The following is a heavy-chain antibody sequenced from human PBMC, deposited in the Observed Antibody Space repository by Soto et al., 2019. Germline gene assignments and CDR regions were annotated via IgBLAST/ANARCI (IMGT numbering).Heavy chain of an antibody. CDR3: TRDIGGEGAY. V-gene: IGHV3-74*01. Sequence: PGGSLRLSCAASGFTFSSYWMHWVRQVPGKGLLWVSRIDEYGRTINYADSVKGRFTVSRANARNTLYLEMNSLRAEGTALYYCTRDIGGEGAYWGPGTLVTVSS. CDR1: GFTFSSYW. D-gene: IGHD3-16*01. CDR2: IDEYGRTI. J-gene: IGHJ4*02.